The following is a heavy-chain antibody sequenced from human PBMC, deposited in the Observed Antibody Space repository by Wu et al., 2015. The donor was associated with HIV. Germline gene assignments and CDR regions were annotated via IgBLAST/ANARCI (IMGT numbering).Heavy chain of an antibody. J-gene: IGHJ3*02. V-gene: IGHV1-2*02. CDR2: INPNSDVA. D-gene: IGHD3-10*01. Sequence: QVQLVQSGAELKKPGASVKISCKTSGYTFTAYYIHWVRQAPGQGLEWMAWINPNSDVANFAEIFQGRVTMTRETAITTAYLELTGLTSDDTAVYYCVRGARGMPKGAFDIVGPRGHVVTVS. CDR1: GYTFTAYY. CDR3: VRGARGMPKGAFDI.